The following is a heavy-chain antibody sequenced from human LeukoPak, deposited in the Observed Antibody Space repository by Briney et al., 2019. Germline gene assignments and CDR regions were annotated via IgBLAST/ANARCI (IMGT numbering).Heavy chain of an antibody. D-gene: IGHD1-1*01. J-gene: IGHJ3*02. V-gene: IGHV3-9*01. CDR2: ISWNSGSI. Sequence: SGGSLRLSCAASGFTFDDYAMHWVRQAPGKGLEWVSGISWNSGSIGYADSVKGRFTISRDNAKNSLYLQMNSLRAEDTAVYYCARRRGMDIWGQGTMVTVSS. CDR1: GFTFDDYA. CDR3: ARRRGMDI.